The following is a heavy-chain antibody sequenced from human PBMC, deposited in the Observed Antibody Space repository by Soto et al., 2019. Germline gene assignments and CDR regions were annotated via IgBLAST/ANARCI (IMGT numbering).Heavy chain of an antibody. Sequence: VQMVESGGGLVKPGGSLRLSCAASGFTFREYSMNWVRQAPGKGLEWVSSINSGSTHIFASDSMKGRLTISRDNAKKSLYLQMDSLRVDDTAVYYWARERADGSIDYWGQGPLVTVSS. CDR3: ARERADGSIDY. J-gene: IGHJ4*02. V-gene: IGHV3-21*01. CDR2: INSGSTHI. CDR1: GFTFREYS.